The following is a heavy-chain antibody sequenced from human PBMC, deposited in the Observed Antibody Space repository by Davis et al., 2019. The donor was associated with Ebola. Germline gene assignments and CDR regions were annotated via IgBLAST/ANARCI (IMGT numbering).Heavy chain of an antibody. J-gene: IGHJ6*02. CDR2: ISSSSSYI. Sequence: GGSLRLSCAASGFTFSSYSMNWVRQAPGKGLEWVSSISSSSSYIYYADSVKGRFTISRDNSKNTLYLQMNSLRAEDTAVYYCAKDRYYYGSGDQRSGMDVWGQGTTVTVSS. CDR3: AKDRYYYGSGDQRSGMDV. V-gene: IGHV3-21*01. CDR1: GFTFSSYS. D-gene: IGHD3-10*01.